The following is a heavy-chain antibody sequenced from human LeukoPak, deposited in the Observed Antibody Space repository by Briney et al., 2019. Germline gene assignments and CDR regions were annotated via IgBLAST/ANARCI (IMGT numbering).Heavy chain of an antibody. CDR2: IYYSGST. V-gene: IGHV4-59*01. D-gene: IGHD3-22*01. Sequence: SETLSLTCTVSGGSISSYYWSWIRQPPGKGLEWIGYIYYSGSTNYNPSLKSRVTISVDTSKNQFSLKLSSVTAADTAVYYCARGYDSSGYYFDYWGQGTLVTVSS. J-gene: IGHJ4*02. CDR3: ARGYDSSGYYFDY. CDR1: GGSISSYY.